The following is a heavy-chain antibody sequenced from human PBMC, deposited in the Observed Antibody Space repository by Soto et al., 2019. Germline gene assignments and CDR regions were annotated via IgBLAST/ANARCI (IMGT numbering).Heavy chain of an antibody. J-gene: IGHJ5*02. CDR1: GGSISSSSYY. CDR2: IYYSGST. CDR3: ASQYNNWFDP. V-gene: IGHV4-39*01. Sequence: ASETLSLTCTVSGGSISSSSYYWGWIRQPPGKGLEWIGSIYYSGSTYYNPSLKSRVTISVDTSKNQFSLKLSSVTAADTAVYYCASQYNNWFDPWGQGTLVTVSS. D-gene: IGHD5-12*01.